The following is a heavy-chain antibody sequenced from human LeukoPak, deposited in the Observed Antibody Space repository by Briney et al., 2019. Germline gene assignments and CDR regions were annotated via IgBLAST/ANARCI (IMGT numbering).Heavy chain of an antibody. V-gene: IGHV4-59*01. CDR1: GGSISSYY. D-gene: IGHD5-18*01. J-gene: IGHJ4*02. CDR2: IYNSGST. Sequence: SETLSLTCTVSGGSISSYYWSWIRQPPGKGLEWIGYIYNSGSTNYNPSLKSRVTISVDTSKNQFSLKLSSVTAADTAVYYCARDAYNYGGRTHPYYFDYWAQGTLVTVSS. CDR3: ARDAYNYGGRTHPYYFDY.